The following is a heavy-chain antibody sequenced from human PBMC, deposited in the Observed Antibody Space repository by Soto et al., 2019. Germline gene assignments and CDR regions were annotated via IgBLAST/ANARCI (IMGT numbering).Heavy chain of an antibody. V-gene: IGHV2-5*01. J-gene: IGHJ5*02. CDR1: GFSLTTNEVV. D-gene: IGHD4-17*01. CDR2: IYGNNDE. Sequence: QITLKESGPTLVKSTQTLTLTCTFSGFSLTTNEVVVGWIRQPPGKGLEWLGFIYGNNDERYSPSLKSRLAITKDSPNHQAVLTIANMDPADTATYYCAHRTTVTRIYHWGQGLLVSVSS. CDR3: AHRTTVTRIYH.